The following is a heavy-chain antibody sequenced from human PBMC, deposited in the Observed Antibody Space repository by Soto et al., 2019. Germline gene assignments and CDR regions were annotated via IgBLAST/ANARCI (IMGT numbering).Heavy chain of an antibody. D-gene: IGHD3-16*01. Sequence: QVQLVQSGAEVKKPGSSVKVSCKASGGTFSSYAISWVRQAPGQGLEWMGGIIPICGTANYAQKFQGRVTNTADESTSTAYRELSSLRSEDTAVYYCARGKITSYGMDVWGQGTTVTVSS. CDR1: GGTFSSYA. CDR3: ARGKITSYGMDV. V-gene: IGHV1-69*01. J-gene: IGHJ6*02. CDR2: IIPICGTA.